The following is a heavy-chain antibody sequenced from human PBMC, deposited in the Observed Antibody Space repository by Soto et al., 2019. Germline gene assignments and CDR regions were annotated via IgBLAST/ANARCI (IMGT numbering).Heavy chain of an antibody. J-gene: IGHJ6*02. Sequence: ASVKVSCKASGYTFTGHYMHWVRQAPGQGLEWMGWINPNSGGTNYAQKFQGRVTMTRDTSISTAYMELSRLRSDDTAVYYCARGGFGYYDFWSGYYTPRSYYYYGMDVWGQGTTVTVSS. D-gene: IGHD3-3*01. CDR3: ARGGFGYYDFWSGYYTPRSYYYYGMDV. V-gene: IGHV1-2*02. CDR2: INPNSGGT. CDR1: GYTFTGHY.